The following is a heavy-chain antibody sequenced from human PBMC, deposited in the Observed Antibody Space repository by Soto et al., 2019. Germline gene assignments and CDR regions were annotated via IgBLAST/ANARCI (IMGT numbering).Heavy chain of an antibody. CDR1: GGSFSGYY. Sequence: PSETLSLTCAVYGGSFSGYYWSWIRQPPGKGLEWIGEINHSGSTNYNPSLKSRVTISEDTSKNQFSLKLSSVTAADTAVYYCARDLPTYYDFWSGYPRYYGMDVWGQGTTVTVSS. CDR2: INHSGST. D-gene: IGHD3-3*01. V-gene: IGHV4-34*01. J-gene: IGHJ6*02. CDR3: ARDLPTYYDFWSGYPRYYGMDV.